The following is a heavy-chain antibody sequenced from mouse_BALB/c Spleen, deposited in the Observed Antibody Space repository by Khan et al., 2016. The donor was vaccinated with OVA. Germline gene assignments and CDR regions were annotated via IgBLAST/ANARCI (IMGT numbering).Heavy chain of an antibody. D-gene: IGHD3-2*02. CDR1: GYTFTNYW. Sequence: QVQLKESGAELAKPGASVRMSCKASGYTFTNYWMHWVKQRPGQGLEWIGYINPDSYYTEYNQMFKDKATLTADKSSNTAYIQLRSLTSEDSAVYYCARRLPPYYYSMDYWGQGTSVTVSS. J-gene: IGHJ4*01. CDR3: ARRLPPYYYSMDY. CDR2: INPDSYYT. V-gene: IGHV1-7*01.